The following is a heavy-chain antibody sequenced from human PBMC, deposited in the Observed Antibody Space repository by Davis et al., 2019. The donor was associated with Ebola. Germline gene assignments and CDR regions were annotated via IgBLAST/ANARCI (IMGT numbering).Heavy chain of an antibody. CDR3: ARSRGFGRPIDY. CDR2: IYYSGST. V-gene: IGHV4-59*12. D-gene: IGHD3-10*01. CDR1: GGSISSYY. J-gene: IGHJ4*02. Sequence: MPSETLSLTCTVSGGSISSYYWSWIRQPPGKGLEWIGYIYYSGSTNYNPSLKSRVTISVDTSKNQFSLKLSSVTAVDTAVYYCARSRGFGRPIDYWGQGTLVTVSS.